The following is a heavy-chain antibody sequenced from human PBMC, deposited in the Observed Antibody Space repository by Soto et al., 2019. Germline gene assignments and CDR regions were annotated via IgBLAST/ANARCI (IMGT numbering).Heavy chain of an antibody. D-gene: IGHD1-26*01. CDR2: IYHSGST. Sequence: SETLSLTCAVSGGSISSSNWWSWVRQPPGKGLEWIGEIYHSGSTNYNPSLKSRVTISVDKSKNQFSLKLSSVTAADTAVYYCARRRRTIVGATIFDYWDREPWSPSPQ. CDR1: GGSISSSNW. V-gene: IGHV4-4*02. J-gene: IGHJ4*02. CDR3: ARRRRTIVGATIFDY.